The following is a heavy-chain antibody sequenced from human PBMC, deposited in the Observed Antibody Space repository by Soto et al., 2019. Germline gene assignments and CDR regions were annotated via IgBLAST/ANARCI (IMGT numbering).Heavy chain of an antibody. D-gene: IGHD6-13*01. J-gene: IGHJ5*02. Sequence: SSETLSLTCTVSGVSISSYYWIWIRQPPGKGLEWIGYIYYSGSTNYNPSLKSRVTISVDTSKNQFSLKLSSVTAADTAVYYCARAKAPLYSSSWYWFDPWGQGTLVTVSS. V-gene: IGHV4-59*08. CDR3: ARAKAPLYSSSWYWFDP. CDR1: GVSISSYY. CDR2: IYYSGST.